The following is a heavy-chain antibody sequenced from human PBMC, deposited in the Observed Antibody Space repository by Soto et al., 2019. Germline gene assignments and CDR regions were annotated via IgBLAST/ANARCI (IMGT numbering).Heavy chain of an antibody. CDR2: LHSDGSTT. Sequence: GGSLRLSCAASGFILSSYWMHWVRQVPGKGLVWVSRLHSDGSTTTYADSVKGRFTISRDNAKNTLYLQMNRLRAEDTAVYYCARELPTTIRGGYYYSYGMDVWGQGTTVTVSS. CDR3: ARELPTTIRGGYYYSYGMDV. CDR1: GFILSSYW. D-gene: IGHD2-2*02. V-gene: IGHV3-74*03. J-gene: IGHJ6*02.